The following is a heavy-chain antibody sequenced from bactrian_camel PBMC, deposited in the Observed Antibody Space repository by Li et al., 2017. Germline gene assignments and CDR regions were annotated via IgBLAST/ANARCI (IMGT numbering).Heavy chain of an antibody. CDR2: IDSDGST. J-gene: IGHJ6*01. CDR3: AADVESLYGCPSDAAGDYGS. V-gene: IGHV3S26*01. Sequence: VESGGGSVQAGGSLTLSCAASGYTYSSYCMGWFRQAPGKEREGVAAIDSDGSTSYADSVKGRFTISKDNAQNTLYLQMNGLKVEDTGMYYCAADVESLYGCPSDAAGDYGSWGQGTQVTVS. D-gene: IGHD1*01. CDR1: GYTYSSYC.